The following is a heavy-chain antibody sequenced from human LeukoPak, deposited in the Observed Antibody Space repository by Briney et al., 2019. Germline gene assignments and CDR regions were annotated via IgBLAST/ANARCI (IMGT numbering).Heavy chain of an antibody. CDR3: AKGSAWSADY. CDR1: GFTFNRSW. V-gene: IGHV3-7*03. CDR2: INPDGSNK. J-gene: IGHJ4*02. D-gene: IGHD2-15*01. Sequence: GGSLRLSSEASGFTFNRSWMFWVRQAPGKGLEWVAHINPDGSNKYHIESVKGRFSSSRDNAKNSLYLQMNSLRAEDTAIYYCAKGSAWSADYWGQGTLVTVSS.